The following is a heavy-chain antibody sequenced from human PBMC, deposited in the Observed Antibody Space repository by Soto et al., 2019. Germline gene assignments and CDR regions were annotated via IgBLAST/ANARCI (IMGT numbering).Heavy chain of an antibody. CDR1: GGTFSSYA. V-gene: IGHV1-69*06. Sequence: ASVKVSCKASGGTFSSYAISWVRQAPGQGLEWMGGIIPIFGTANYAQKFQGRVTITADKSTSTAYMELSSLRSEDTAVYYCARLDDSSGYPYYYYYGMDVWGQGTTVTVSS. J-gene: IGHJ6*02. CDR2: IIPIFGTA. CDR3: ARLDDSSGYPYYYYYGMDV. D-gene: IGHD3-22*01.